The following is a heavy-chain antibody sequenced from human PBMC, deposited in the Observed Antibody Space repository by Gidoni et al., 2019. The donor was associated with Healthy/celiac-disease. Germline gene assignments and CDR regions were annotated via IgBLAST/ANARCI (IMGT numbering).Heavy chain of an antibody. V-gene: IGHV3-15*01. J-gene: IGHJ4*02. CDR2: IKSKTDGGTT. Sequence: EVQLVESGGGLVKPGGSLRLSCAASGFTFSNAWRSWVRQAPGKGLEWVGRIKSKTDGGTTDYAAPVKGRFTISRDDSKNTLYLQMNSLKTEDTAVYYCTTVKLKGSGWYAFFDYWGQGTLVTVSS. CDR1: GFTFSNAW. D-gene: IGHD6-19*01. CDR3: TTVKLKGSGWYAFFDY.